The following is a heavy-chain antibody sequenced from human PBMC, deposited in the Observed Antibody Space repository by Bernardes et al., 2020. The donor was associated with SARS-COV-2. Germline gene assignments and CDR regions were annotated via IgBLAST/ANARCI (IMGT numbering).Heavy chain of an antibody. V-gene: IGHV3-48*03. CDR3: AREYTYGFDS. Sequence: GSPRSSAAASRFTCSSSVMNWVRPAPGKGLEWVSYISTGGSTKYYADSVKGRFTISRDNAKNSLYLQMNSLRAEDTAVYYCAREYTYGFDSWGQGTLVTVSS. CDR2: ISTGGSTK. J-gene: IGHJ4*02. D-gene: IGHD5-18*01. CDR1: RFTCSSSV.